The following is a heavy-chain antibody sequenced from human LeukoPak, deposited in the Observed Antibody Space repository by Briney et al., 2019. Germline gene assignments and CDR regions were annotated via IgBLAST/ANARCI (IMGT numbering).Heavy chain of an antibody. CDR3: ARARKEYCSSTSCYGTFDY. J-gene: IGHJ4*02. D-gene: IGHD2-2*01. CDR2: IYHSGST. CDR1: GYSISSGYY. Sequence: PSETLSPTCTVSGYSISSGYYWGWIRQPPGKGLEWIGSIYHSGSTYYNPSLKSRVTISVDTSKNQFSLKLSSVTAADTAVYYCARARKEYCSSTSCYGTFDYWGQGTLVTVSS. V-gene: IGHV4-38-2*02.